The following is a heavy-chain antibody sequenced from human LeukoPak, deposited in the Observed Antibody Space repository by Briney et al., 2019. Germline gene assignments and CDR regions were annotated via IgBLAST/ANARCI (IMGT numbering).Heavy chain of an antibody. CDR3: SGWYDSGAFDM. CDR1: GFIFSKYW. Sequence: PGGSLRPSCAASGFIFSKYWMSWVRQAPGKGLEWVASINLEGSENYYVDSVEGRFTIFRDNAKNSLYLQMNSLRAEDTAVYYCSGWYDSGAFDMWGPGTVVIVSS. J-gene: IGHJ3*02. V-gene: IGHV3-7*01. D-gene: IGHD6-19*01. CDR2: INLEGSEN.